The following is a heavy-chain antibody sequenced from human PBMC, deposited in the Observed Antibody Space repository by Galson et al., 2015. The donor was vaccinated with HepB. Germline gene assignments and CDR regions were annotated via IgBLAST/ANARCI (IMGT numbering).Heavy chain of an antibody. D-gene: IGHD1-14*01. J-gene: IGHJ6*02. CDR1: GFTFNSYW. Sequence: SLRLSCAASGFTFNSYWMTWLRQAPGTGLEWVANIKEDGSEEYYVDSVKGRFTISRDNAKNSLYLHMNSLRAEGTAVYYCTTQSYYYGLDVWGQGTSVTVSS. CDR2: IKEDGSEE. CDR3: TTQSYYYGLDV. V-gene: IGHV3-7*03.